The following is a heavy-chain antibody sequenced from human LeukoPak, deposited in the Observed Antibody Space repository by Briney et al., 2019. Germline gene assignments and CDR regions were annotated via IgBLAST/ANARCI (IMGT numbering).Heavy chain of an antibody. D-gene: IGHD3-3*01. Sequence: TGRSLRLSCAASGFTFSSYGMHWVRQAPGKGLEWVAVISYDGSKKYYADSVKGRFTISRDNSKNTLYLQMNSLRAEDTAVYYCAKITEWLSPYYYGMDVWGQGTTVTVSS. CDR2: ISYDGSKK. CDR3: AKITEWLSPYYYGMDV. J-gene: IGHJ6*02. CDR1: GFTFSSYG. V-gene: IGHV3-30*18.